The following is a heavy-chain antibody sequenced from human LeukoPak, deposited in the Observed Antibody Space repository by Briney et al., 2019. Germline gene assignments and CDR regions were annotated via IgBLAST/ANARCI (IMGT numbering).Heavy chain of an antibody. CDR2: INRDGSVK. J-gene: IGHJ4*02. Sequence: GGSLRLSCGASGFTFSDYWVTWVRQAPGRGREGVANINRDGSVKNYVGAVKGRFTISQDNDKNSLYLQMDSLRAEDTAIYYCATRSSHTSSWYVYLFWDYWGQGALVTVPA. V-gene: IGHV3-7*01. D-gene: IGHD6-13*01. CDR3: ATRSSHTSSWYVYLFWDY. CDR1: GFTFSDYW.